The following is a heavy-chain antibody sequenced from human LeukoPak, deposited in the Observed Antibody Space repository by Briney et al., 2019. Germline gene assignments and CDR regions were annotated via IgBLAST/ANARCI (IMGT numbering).Heavy chain of an antibody. CDR3: ARVPTGYCSGGSCYPGGMDV. CDR1: GGSISSGDYY. J-gene: IGHJ6*02. CDR2: IYYSGST. V-gene: IGHV4-30-4*01. D-gene: IGHD2-15*01. Sequence: SQTLSLTCTVSGGSISSGDYYWSWIRQPPGKGLEWIGYIYYSGSTYYNPSLKSRVTISVDTSKNQFPLKLSSVTAADTAVYYCARVPTGYCSGGSCYPGGMDVWGQGTTVTVSS.